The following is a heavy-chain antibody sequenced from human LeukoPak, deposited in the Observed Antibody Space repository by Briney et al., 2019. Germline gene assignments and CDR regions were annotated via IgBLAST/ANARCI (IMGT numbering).Heavy chain of an antibody. CDR3: ARGGHYDYVWGSYRQSNWFDP. CDR1: GGSISSSNW. Sequence: SETLSLTCAVSGGSISSSNWWSWVRQPPGKGLAWIGEIYHSGSTNYNPSLKSRVTISVDKSKNQFSLKLSSVTAADTAVYYCARGGHYDYVWGSYRQSNWFDPWGQGTLVTVSS. V-gene: IGHV4-4*02. D-gene: IGHD3-16*02. CDR2: IYHSGST. J-gene: IGHJ5*02.